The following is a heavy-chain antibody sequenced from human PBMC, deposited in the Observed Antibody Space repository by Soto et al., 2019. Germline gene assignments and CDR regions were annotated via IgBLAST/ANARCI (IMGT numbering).Heavy chain of an antibody. J-gene: IGHJ4*02. V-gene: IGHV3-21*01. CDR3: ARGPPRIIAARPHFDY. D-gene: IGHD6-6*01. Sequence: GGSLRLSCAASGFTFSSYSMNWVRQAPGKGLEWVSSISSSSSYIYYADSVKGRFTISRDNAKNSLYLQMNSLRAEDTAVYYCARGPPRIIAARPHFDYWGQGTLVTVSS. CDR1: GFTFSSYS. CDR2: ISSSSSYI.